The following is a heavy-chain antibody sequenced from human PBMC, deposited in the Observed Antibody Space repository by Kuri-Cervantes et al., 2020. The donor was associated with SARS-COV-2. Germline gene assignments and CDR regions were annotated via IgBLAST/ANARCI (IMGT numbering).Heavy chain of an antibody. J-gene: IGHJ6*02. Sequence: GESLKISCAASGFTFSSYGMHWVRQAPGKGLEWVAVISYDGSNKYYADSAKGRFTISRDNSKNTLYLQMNSLRAEDTAVYYCAKDLVRASSGWQGYYYYYGMDVWGQGTTVTVSS. CDR2: ISYDGSNK. CDR3: AKDLVRASSGWQGYYYYYGMDV. V-gene: IGHV3-30*18. D-gene: IGHD6-19*01. CDR1: GFTFSSYG.